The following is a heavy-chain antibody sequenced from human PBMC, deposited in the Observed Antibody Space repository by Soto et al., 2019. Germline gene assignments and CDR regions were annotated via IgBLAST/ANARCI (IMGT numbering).Heavy chain of an antibody. CDR3: ARRQTSGYNRYFDS. D-gene: IGHD5-12*01. CDR1: GGTFSSNP. Sequence: GASVKVSCKASGGTFSSNPISWMRQAPGQGLELMGGTIPTFGAGSYAQRFQGRLTITADKSTNTAYMELSSLRPEDTAVYYCARRQTSGYNRYFDSWGQGTLVTVYS. CDR2: TIPTFGAG. J-gene: IGHJ4*02. V-gene: IGHV1-69*06.